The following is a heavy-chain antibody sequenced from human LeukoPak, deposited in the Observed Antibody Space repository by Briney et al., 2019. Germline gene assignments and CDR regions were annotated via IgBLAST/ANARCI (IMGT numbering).Heavy chain of an antibody. Sequence: GGSLRLSCAAPGFTVSSNYMSWVRQAPGKGLEWVSVIYSGGSTYYADSVKGRFTISRDNSKNTLYLQMNSLRAEDTAVYYCARDYYYYYGMDVWGQGTTVTVSS. V-gene: IGHV3-66*01. J-gene: IGHJ6*02. CDR2: IYSGGST. CDR3: ARDYYYYYGMDV. CDR1: GFTVSSNY.